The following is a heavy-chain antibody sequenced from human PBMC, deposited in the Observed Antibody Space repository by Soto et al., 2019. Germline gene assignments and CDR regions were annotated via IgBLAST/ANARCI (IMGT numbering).Heavy chain of an antibody. CDR3: AREVHVHTPAFVY. CDR1: GGTFNTYA. CDR2: ISPLFGAA. Sequence: QVQLVQSGAEMKKPGSSVKVSCQSSGGTFNTYAMNWVRQAPGQGPEWMRDISPLFGAANYAPKFQGRGTITGDECTGTSYMQLSSLTSEDTALYFCAREVHVHTPAFVYWGQGTLVTVSS. V-gene: IGHV1-69*19. J-gene: IGHJ4*02. D-gene: IGHD3-10*02.